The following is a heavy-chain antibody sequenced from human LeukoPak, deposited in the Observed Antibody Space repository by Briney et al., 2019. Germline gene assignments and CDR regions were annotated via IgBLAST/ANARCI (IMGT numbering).Heavy chain of an antibody. J-gene: IGHJ5*02. V-gene: IGHV4-34*01. Sequence: SETLSLTCAVYGGSFSGYYWSWIRQPPGKGLEWIGSIYYSGSTYYNPSLKSRVTISVDTSKNQFSLKLSSVTAADTAVYYCARDLIGWSSVVPAATPAPWGQGTLVTVSS. CDR3: ARDLIGWSSVVPAATPAP. D-gene: IGHD2-2*02. CDR2: IYYSGST. CDR1: GGSFSGYY.